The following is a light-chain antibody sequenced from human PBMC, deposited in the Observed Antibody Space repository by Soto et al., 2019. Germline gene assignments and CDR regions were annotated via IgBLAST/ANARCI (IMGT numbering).Light chain of an antibody. V-gene: IGKV1-5*01. CDR2: DAS. CDR1: QSISTW. CDR3: QQYNSYSLT. Sequence: DIQMTQSPSTLSAAVGDRVTITCQASQSISTWLAWYQQKPGKAPNLLIYDASNLESGVPSRFSGSGSGTEFTLTISSLQPDDFATYYCQQYNSYSLTFGHGTKVDIK. J-gene: IGKJ1*01.